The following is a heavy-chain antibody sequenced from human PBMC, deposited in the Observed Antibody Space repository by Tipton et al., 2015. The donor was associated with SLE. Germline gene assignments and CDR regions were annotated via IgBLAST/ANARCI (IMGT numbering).Heavy chain of an antibody. CDR1: GGSISSGGYY. CDR3: ARGDSSWYYSQAFDI. J-gene: IGHJ3*02. D-gene: IGHD6-13*01. Sequence: TLSRTCTVSGGSISSGGYYWSWIRQPPGKGLEWIGSIYYSGSTNYTPSLKSRVTISVDTSKNQFSPKLSSVTAADTAVYYCARGDSSWYYSQAFDIWGQGTMFTVSS. CDR2: IYYSGST. V-gene: IGHV4-61*08.